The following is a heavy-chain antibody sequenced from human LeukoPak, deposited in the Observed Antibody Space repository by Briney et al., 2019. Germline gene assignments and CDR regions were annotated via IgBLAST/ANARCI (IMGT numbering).Heavy chain of an antibody. V-gene: IGHV5-51*01. Sequence: GESLKISCKGSGYSFTSYWIGWVRQMPGKGLEWMGIIYPGDSDTRYSPSFQGQVTISADKSISTAYLQWSSLKASDTAMYYCARHPPTRGSDCSSTSCYVNWGQGTMVTVSS. CDR3: ARHPPTRGSDCSSTSCYVN. J-gene: IGHJ3*01. CDR1: GYSFTSYW. CDR2: IYPGDSDT. D-gene: IGHD2-2*01.